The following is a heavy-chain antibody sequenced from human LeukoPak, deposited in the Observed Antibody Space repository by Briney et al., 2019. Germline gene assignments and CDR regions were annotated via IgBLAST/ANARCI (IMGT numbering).Heavy chain of an antibody. D-gene: IGHD6-6*01. V-gene: IGHV4-34*01. CDR3: ARGRGAARLGY. Sequence: SETLSLTCAVYGGSFSGYYWSWIRQPPGKGLEWIGEINHSGSTNYNPSLKSRVTISVDTSKNQFSLKLSPVTAADTAVYYCARGRGAARLGYWGQGTLVTVSS. CDR1: GGSFSGYY. CDR2: INHSGST. J-gene: IGHJ4*02.